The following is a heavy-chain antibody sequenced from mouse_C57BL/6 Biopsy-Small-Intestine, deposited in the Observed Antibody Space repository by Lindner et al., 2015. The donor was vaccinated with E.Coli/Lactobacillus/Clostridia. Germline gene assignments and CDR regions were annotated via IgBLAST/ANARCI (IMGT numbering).Heavy chain of an antibody. CDR3: ARSLGVRPGSGDF. Sequence: SVKVSCKASGYTFDSYGITWVRQAPGQGLEWMGWISAFSGNTNYAQRVQGRVTMTTDTSTNTAYMEMRSLISDDTAVYYCARSLGVRPGSGDFWGQGTLVTVYS. CDR1: GYTFDSYG. V-gene: IGHV1-7*01. J-gene: IGHJ4*01. D-gene: IGHD3-1*01. CDR2: ISAFSGNT.